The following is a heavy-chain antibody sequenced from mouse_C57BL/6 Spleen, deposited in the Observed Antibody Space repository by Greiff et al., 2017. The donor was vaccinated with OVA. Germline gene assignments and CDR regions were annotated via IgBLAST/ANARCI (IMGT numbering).Heavy chain of an antibody. V-gene: IGHV1-72*01. CDR2: IDPNSGGT. J-gene: IGHJ2*01. CDR3: ARGTYDYDEKGFDY. D-gene: IGHD2-4*01. CDR1: GYTFTSYW. Sequence: VQLQQPGAELVKPGASVKLSCKASGYTFTSYWMHWVKQRPGRGLEWIGRIDPNSGGTKYNEKFKSKATLTVDKPSSTAYMQLSSLTSEDSAVYYCARGTYDYDEKGFDYWGQGTTLTVSS.